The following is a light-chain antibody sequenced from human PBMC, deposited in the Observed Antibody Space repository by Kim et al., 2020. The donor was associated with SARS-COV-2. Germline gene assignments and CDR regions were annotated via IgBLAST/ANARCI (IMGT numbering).Light chain of an antibody. CDR3: QQYSSYPRT. Sequence: ASVGDRVTITCRASQDISSNLAWFQQKPEKAPKSLIYAASSLQSGAPSRVSGGGSGTDFTLTISSLQAEDSATYYCQQYSSYPRTFGQGTKVDIK. J-gene: IGKJ1*01. CDR2: AAS. V-gene: IGKV1-16*01. CDR1: QDISSN.